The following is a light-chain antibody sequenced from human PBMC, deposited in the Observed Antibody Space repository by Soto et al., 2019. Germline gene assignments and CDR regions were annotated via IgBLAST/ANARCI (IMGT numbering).Light chain of an antibody. CDR3: KHYNSYSEA. V-gene: IGKV1-5*03. CDR2: KAS. CDR1: QTISSW. J-gene: IGKJ1*01. Sequence: DIQMTQSPSTLSGSVGDRVTITCRASQTISSWLAWYQQKPGKAPKLLIYKASTLKSGVPSRFSGSGSGTEFTLPISSLQPDDFETYYCKHYNSYSEAFGQGTKVELK.